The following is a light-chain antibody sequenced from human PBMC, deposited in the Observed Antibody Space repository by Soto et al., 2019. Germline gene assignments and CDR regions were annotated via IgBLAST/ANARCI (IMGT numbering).Light chain of an antibody. V-gene: IGKV1-5*01. Sequence: DIQMTQSPSTLSASVGDRVTITCRASQSISSWLAWYQQKPGKAPKLLIYDASSLESGVPSRFSGSGSGTEFTLTISSLQPDDFATYDCQQYNSYSPLTFGGGTKVDIK. CDR3: QQYNSYSPLT. CDR2: DAS. J-gene: IGKJ4*01. CDR1: QSISSW.